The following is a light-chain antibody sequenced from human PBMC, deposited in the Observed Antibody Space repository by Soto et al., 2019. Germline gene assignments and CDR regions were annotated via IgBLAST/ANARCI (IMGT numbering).Light chain of an antibody. CDR2: GAS. Sequence: EIVMTQSPATLSVSPGERATLSCRASQSVSSNFTWYQQKPGQAPRLLIYGASTRATGIPARFSGSGSGTGFTPTISGPQSENFAGYYCQQYNNWPPWTFGQGTKVEIK. J-gene: IGKJ1*01. CDR3: QQYNNWPPWT. V-gene: IGKV3-15*01. CDR1: QSVSSN.